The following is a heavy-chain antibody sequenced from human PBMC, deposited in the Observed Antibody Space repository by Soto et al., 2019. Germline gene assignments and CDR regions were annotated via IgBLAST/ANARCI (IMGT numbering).Heavy chain of an antibody. D-gene: IGHD6-13*01. CDR2: INYRGTT. J-gene: IGHJ4*02. V-gene: IGHV4-31*03. CDR1: GGPIINGDSY. CDR3: ARDAPGAAPY. Sequence: KPSETLSLTCTVSGGPIINGDSYLNWIRQHPEKGLEWMGYINYRGTTNYNPALKSRILISIDTSKNQFSLRLTSVTAADTAVYNCARDAPGAAPYWGQGTLVTVSS.